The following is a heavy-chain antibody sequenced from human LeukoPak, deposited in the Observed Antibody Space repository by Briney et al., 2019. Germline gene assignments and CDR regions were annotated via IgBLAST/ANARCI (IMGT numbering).Heavy chain of an antibody. CDR2: INIDERIT. CDR1: GFTFSNVW. D-gene: IGHD3-10*01. V-gene: IGHV3-74*01. CDR3: FREGGD. J-gene: IGHJ4*02. Sequence: GGSLRLPCAASGFTFSNVWMSWVRQAPGKGLVWVSYINIDERITGYADSVKGRFTISRDNAKNTLYLQMNSLRAEDTAIYYCFREGGDWGQGTLVTVSS.